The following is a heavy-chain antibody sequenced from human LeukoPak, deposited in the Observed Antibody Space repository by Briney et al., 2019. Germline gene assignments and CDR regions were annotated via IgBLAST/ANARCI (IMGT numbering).Heavy chain of an antibody. J-gene: IGHJ4*02. Sequence: GGSLRLSCAASGFSFSKYWLHWVRQTPGEGLVWVSRIKEDGTYTSYADSVKGRFTISRDNARNTVFLQMNSLRAEDTAVYYCARDFDMGITPGDDFDFWGQGTLVTVSS. D-gene: IGHD3-9*01. CDR2: IKEDGTYT. V-gene: IGHV3-74*01. CDR1: GFSFSKYW. CDR3: ARDFDMGITPGDDFDF.